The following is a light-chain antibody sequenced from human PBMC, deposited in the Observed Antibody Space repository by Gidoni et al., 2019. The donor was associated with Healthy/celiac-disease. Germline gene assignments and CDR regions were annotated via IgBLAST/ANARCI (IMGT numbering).Light chain of an antibody. V-gene: IGKV4-1*01. CDR1: QSVLYIPNNKNY. Sequence: DLVMTQSPDSLAVSLGERATINCKSSQSVLYIPNNKNYLAWYQQKQGQPPKLLIYWASTRESGVPDRFSGSGSGTDCTLTISSMKAEDVAVYYCQQDYSTPYTFGLGPSWRSN. CDR2: WAS. CDR3: QQDYSTPYT. J-gene: IGKJ2*01.